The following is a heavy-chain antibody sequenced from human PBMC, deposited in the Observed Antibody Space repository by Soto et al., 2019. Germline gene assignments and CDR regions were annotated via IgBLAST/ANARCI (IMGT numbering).Heavy chain of an antibody. CDR1: GYTFTSYY. CDR2: INPSGGST. D-gene: IGHD2-2*01. V-gene: IGHV1-46*01. Sequence: QVQLVQSGAEVKKPGASAKISCKSSGYTFTSYYMHWVRQAPGQGLEWMGMINPSGGSTNYAQRFQGRVTMTRDTSTSTVYMDLSDLRSEDTAVYYCARGFCTTTTCLVGDFWGQGTPVTVSS. J-gene: IGHJ4*02. CDR3: ARGFCTTTTCLVGDF.